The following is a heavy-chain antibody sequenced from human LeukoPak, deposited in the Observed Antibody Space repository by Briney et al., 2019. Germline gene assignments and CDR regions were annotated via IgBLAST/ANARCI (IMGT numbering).Heavy chain of an antibody. V-gene: IGHV4-34*01. D-gene: IGHD6-19*01. CDR3: ARDKYLWAVAGHYYYYGMDV. CDR2: INHSGST. Sequence: SGTLSLTCAVYGGSFSGYYWSWIRQPPGKGLEWIGEINHSGSTNYNPSLKSRVTISVDTSKNQFSLKLSSVTAEDTAVYYCARDKYLWAVAGHYYYYGMDVWGQGTTVTVSS. CDR1: GGSFSGYY. J-gene: IGHJ6*02.